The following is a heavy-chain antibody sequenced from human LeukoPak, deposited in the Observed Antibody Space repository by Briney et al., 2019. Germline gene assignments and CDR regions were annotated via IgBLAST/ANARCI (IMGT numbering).Heavy chain of an antibody. CDR3: ARGGSNWYYYYMDV. V-gene: IGHV4-59*12. Sequence: MTSETLSLTCTVSGGSISSYYWSWIRQPPGKGLEWIGYIYYSGSTNYSPSLKSRVTISVDTSKNQFSLKLSSVTAADTAVYYCARGGSNWYYYYMDVWGKGTTVTISS. CDR1: GGSISSYY. CDR2: IYYSGST. D-gene: IGHD1-20*01. J-gene: IGHJ6*03.